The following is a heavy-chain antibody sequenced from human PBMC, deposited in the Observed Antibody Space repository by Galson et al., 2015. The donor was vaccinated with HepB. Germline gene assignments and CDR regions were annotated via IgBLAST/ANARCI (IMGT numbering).Heavy chain of an antibody. CDR2: IYYSGST. D-gene: IGHD6-13*01. Sequence: LSLTCTVSGGSISSYYWRWIRQPPGKGLEWIGYIYYSGSTNYNPSLKSRVTISVDTSKNQFSLKLSSVTAADTAVYYCARHEGIAAADLQHWGQGTLVTVSS. CDR1: GGSISSYY. V-gene: IGHV4-59*08. CDR3: ARHEGIAAADLQH. J-gene: IGHJ1*01.